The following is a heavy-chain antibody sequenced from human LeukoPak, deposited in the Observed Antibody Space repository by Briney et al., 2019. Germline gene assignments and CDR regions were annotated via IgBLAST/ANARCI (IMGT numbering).Heavy chain of an antibody. CDR1: GFTFSYYS. CDR3: AGSTVWSGIFQY. V-gene: IGHV3-48*01. CDR2: IDSSSATT. Sequence: GGSLTLSCAASGFTFSYYSMTWVRQAPGKGLEWVSYIDSSSATTYYADSVEGRFIISRDNAKNSLFLQINSLRAEDTAVYYCAGSTVWSGIFQYWGQGTLVTVSS. J-gene: IGHJ1*01. D-gene: IGHD3-3*01.